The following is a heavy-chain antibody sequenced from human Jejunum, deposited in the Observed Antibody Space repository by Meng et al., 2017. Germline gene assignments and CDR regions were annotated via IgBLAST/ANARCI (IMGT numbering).Heavy chain of an antibody. CDR2: IYYSGST. D-gene: IGHD1/OR15-1a*01. J-gene: IGHJ4*02. Sequence: QVQLQESGPGLVKPSGTLSPTCAVSGGSISSTTNYWGWIRQPPGKALEWIGSIYYSGSTHYNPSLKSRVIVSIDTSKDQFSLTLTSAAAADTAMYYCARNKTQGFFDIWGQGTLVTVSS. CDR3: ARNKTQGFFDI. CDR1: GGSISSTTNY. V-gene: IGHV4-39*01.